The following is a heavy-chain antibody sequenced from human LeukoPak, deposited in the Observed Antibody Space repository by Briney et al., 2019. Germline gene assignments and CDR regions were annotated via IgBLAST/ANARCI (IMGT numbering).Heavy chain of an antibody. CDR2: ISSSSSTI. D-gene: IGHD3-10*01. CDR3: ARNLYNGSGSSPDY. CDR1: GFTFSSYS. V-gene: IGHV3-48*01. Sequence: PGGSLRLSCAASGFTFSSYSMNWVRQAPGKGLEWVSYISSSSSTIYYADSVKGRFTISRDNAKNSLYLQMNSLRAEDTAVYYCARNLYNGSGSSPDYWGQGTLVTVSS. J-gene: IGHJ4*02.